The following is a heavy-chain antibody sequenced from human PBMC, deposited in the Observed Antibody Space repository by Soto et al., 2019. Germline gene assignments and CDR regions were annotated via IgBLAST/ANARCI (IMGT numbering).Heavy chain of an antibody. Sequence: QVQLMQSGAEVKKPGASVKVSCKASGDTFTEYYIHWVRQAPGQGLEWMGTVNPSGGHTTYAQHFLGRGTMTRDTSTSPLYMELTSLTSEDTAVYYCARGGHVVVVTAALDYWGQGTLGTVSS. CDR2: VNPSGGHT. D-gene: IGHD2-21*02. V-gene: IGHV1-46*01. J-gene: IGHJ4*02. CDR1: GDTFTEYY. CDR3: ARGGHVVVVTAALDY.